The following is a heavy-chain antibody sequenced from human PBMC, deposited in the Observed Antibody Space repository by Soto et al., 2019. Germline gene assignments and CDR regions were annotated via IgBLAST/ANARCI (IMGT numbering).Heavy chain of an antibody. CDR2: IYWDDDK. CDR1: GFSLSTRGVG. V-gene: IGHV2-5*02. CDR3: AHKGGGDRILDY. J-gene: IGHJ4*02. Sequence: QITLKESGPPLVKPTQTLTLTCTFSGFSLSTRGVGVGWIRQPPGKALEWLAIIYWDDDKRYSPSLKSRLTIPKAPPKTQVALKMTNMDPGDTATYYCAHKGGGDRILDYWGQGTLVTVSS. D-gene: IGHD3-16*01.